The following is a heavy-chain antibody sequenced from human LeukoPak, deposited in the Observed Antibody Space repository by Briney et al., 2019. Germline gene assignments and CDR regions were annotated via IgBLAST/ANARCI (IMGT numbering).Heavy chain of an antibody. V-gene: IGHV1-2*02. CDR3: ARAYCSGATCYYYFDY. Sequence: ASVKVSCKASGYTLIDYYIHWVRQAPGQGLEWMGWINPNSGVTNYAQKFQGRVTMTRDTSISTAYMELSSLRSDDTAVYYCARAYCSGATCYYYFDYWGQGTLVTVSS. D-gene: IGHD2-15*01. CDR2: INPNSGVT. J-gene: IGHJ4*02. CDR1: GYTLIDYY.